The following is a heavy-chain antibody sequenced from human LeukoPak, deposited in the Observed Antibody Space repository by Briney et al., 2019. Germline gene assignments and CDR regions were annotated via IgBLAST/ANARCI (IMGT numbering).Heavy chain of an antibody. Sequence: PSETLSLTCTVSGGSISGYYWSWIRQPPGKGLEWIGYIYSSGTTNYNPSLKSQITISLDTSKNQFSLKLSSVTAADTAVYYCAREIAAAGTFDYWGQGTLVTVSS. V-gene: IGHV4-59*01. CDR1: GGSISGYY. CDR2: IYSSGTT. J-gene: IGHJ4*02. D-gene: IGHD6-13*01. CDR3: AREIAAAGTFDY.